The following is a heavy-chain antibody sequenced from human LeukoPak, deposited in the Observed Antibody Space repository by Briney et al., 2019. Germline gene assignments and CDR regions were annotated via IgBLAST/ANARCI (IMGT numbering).Heavy chain of an antibody. Sequence: SETLSLTCTVSGGSISSYYWSWIRQPPEKGLEWIGYIYYSGSTTYNPSLKSRVTISVDTSKNQFSLSLSSVTAADTAVYYCARYGDYIFDYWGQGTLVTVSS. CDR1: GGSISSYY. CDR2: IYYSGST. D-gene: IGHD4-17*01. V-gene: IGHV4-59*08. CDR3: ARYGDYIFDY. J-gene: IGHJ4*02.